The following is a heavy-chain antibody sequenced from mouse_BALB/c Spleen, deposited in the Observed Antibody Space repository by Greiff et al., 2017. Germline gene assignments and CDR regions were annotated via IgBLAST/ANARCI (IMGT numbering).Heavy chain of an antibody. CDR3: ARSRYYGSSYVGYFDV. Sequence: VHVKQSGPELEKPGASVKISCKASGYSFTGYNMNWVKQSNGKSLEWIGNIDPYYGGTSYNQKFKGKATLTVDKSSSTAYMQLKSLTSEDSAVYYCARSRYYGSSYVGYFDVWGAGTTVTVSS. J-gene: IGHJ1*01. D-gene: IGHD1-1*01. CDR2: IDPYYGGT. V-gene: IGHV1-39*01. CDR1: GYSFTGYN.